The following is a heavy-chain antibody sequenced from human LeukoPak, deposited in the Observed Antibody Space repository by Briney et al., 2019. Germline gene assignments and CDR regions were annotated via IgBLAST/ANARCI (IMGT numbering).Heavy chain of an antibody. V-gene: IGHV5-51*01. Sequence: GESLKISCKGSGYSFTSYWIGWVRQMPGKGLEWMGIIYPGDSDIRYSPSFQGQVTISADKSISTAYLQWSSLKASDTAMYYCARRYCSGGSCYYYFDYWGQGTLVTVSS. CDR1: GYSFTSYW. CDR2: IYPGDSDI. D-gene: IGHD2-15*01. J-gene: IGHJ4*02. CDR3: ARRYCSGGSCYYYFDY.